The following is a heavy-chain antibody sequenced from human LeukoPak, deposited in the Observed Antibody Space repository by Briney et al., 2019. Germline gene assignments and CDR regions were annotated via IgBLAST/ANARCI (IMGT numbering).Heavy chain of an antibody. D-gene: IGHD6-19*01. Sequence: GSLRLSCAASGFTFSSYAMSWVRQAPGKGLEWVSAISGSGGSTYYADSVKGRFTISRDNSKNTLYLQMNSLRAEDAAVYYCAKLGKSSGWNDAFDIWGQGTMVTVSS. CDR3: AKLGKSSGWNDAFDI. V-gene: IGHV3-23*01. CDR2: ISGSGGST. CDR1: GFTFSSYA. J-gene: IGHJ3*02.